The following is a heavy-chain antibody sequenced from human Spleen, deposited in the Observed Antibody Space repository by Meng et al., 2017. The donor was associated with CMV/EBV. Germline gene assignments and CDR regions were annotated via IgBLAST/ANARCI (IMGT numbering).Heavy chain of an antibody. D-gene: IGHD3-22*01. CDR2: ISDSGVAK. Sequence: GESLKISCTGPGFTSKTSAMTWVRQATGKGLEWVATISDSGVAKAYIDSVRGRFTISRDNSKFTMYLQMNSLGADDTALYYCAKVFRLSDTSGPDPMAFDYWGQGTLVTVSS. J-gene: IGHJ4*02. V-gene: IGHV3-23*01. CDR3: AKVFRLSDTSGPDPMAFDY. CDR1: GFTSKTSA.